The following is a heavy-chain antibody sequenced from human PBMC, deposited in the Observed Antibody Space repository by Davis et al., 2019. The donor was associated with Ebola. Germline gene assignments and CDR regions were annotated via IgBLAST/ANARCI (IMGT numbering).Heavy chain of an antibody. CDR1: GYTFTSYY. V-gene: IGHV1-46*01. J-gene: IGHJ1*01. CDR2: INPSGGST. CDR3: ARDCSGGSCYLHFQH. D-gene: IGHD2-15*01. Sequence: ASVKVSCKASGYTFTSYYMHWVRQAPGQGLEWMGIINPSGGSTSYAQKLQGRVTMTTDTSTSTAYMELRSLRSDDTAVYYCARDCSGGSCYLHFQHWGQGTLVTVSS.